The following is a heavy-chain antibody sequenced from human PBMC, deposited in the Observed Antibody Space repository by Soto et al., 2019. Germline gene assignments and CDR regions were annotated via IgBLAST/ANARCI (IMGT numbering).Heavy chain of an antibody. J-gene: IGHJ4*02. Sequence: SETLSLTCAVSGGSISSGGYSWSWIRQPPGKGLEWIGYIYHSGSTYYNPSLKSRVTISVDRSKNQFSLKLSSVTAADTAVYYCARGRKETGDFDYWGQGTLVTVSS. V-gene: IGHV4-30-2*01. CDR1: GGSISSGGYS. CDR3: ARGRKETGDFDY. CDR2: IYHSGST.